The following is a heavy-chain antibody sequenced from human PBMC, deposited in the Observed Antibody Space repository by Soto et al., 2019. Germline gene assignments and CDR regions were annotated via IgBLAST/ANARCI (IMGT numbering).Heavy chain of an antibody. CDR2: INHSGST. CDR3: ARAFSPRGWYEGY. V-gene: IGHV4-34*01. Sequence: SETLSLTCAVYGGSFSGYYWSWIRQPPGRGLEWIGEINHSGSTNYNPSLKSRVTISVDTSKNQFSLKLSSVTAADTAVYYCARAFSPRGWYEGYWGQGTLVTVSS. D-gene: IGHD6-19*01. J-gene: IGHJ4*02. CDR1: GGSFSGYY.